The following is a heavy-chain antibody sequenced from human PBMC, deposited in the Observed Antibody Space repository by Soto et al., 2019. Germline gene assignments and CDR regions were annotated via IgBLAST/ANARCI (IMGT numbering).Heavy chain of an antibody. V-gene: IGHV2-5*02. Sequence: SGPTLVNPTRTLTLTCTFSGLSLSDTAVGVGWIRQPPGKALEWLAFIYWDDDKRYSPSLKTRLTITKDTSKNQVVLTMTNMDPEDTATYYCARRHRSNVNCFDPWGQGTLVTVSS. CDR3: ARRHRSNVNCFDP. D-gene: IGHD4-4*01. CDR1: GLSLSDTAVG. CDR2: IYWDDDK. J-gene: IGHJ5*02.